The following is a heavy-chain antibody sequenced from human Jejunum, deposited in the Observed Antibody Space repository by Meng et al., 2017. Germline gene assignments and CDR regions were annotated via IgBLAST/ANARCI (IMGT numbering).Heavy chain of an antibody. Sequence: QVPLRQSGPGRVKPSQTISLTCALSGDSVSSNSAAWNWIRQSQSRGLEWLGRTYYRSKWYSDYAVSVKSRITINTDTSKNQLSLQLNSVTPEDTAVYYCARDESRLLRSWGQGTLVTVSS. V-gene: IGHV6-1*01. D-gene: IGHD3-22*01. CDR3: ARDESRLLRS. J-gene: IGHJ5*02. CDR1: GDSVSSNSAA. CDR2: TYYRSKWYS.